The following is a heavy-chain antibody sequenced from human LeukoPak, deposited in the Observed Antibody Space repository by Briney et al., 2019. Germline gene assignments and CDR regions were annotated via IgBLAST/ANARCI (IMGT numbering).Heavy chain of an antibody. CDR1: GGTFSSYA. Sequence: SVKVSCKASGGTFSSYAISWVRQAPGQGLEWMGGIIPIFGTANYAQKFQGRVTITTDESTSTAYMELSSLRSEDTAAYYCARVLEGSSSRGGYYYYMDVWGKGTTVTVSS. CDR3: ARVLEGSSSRGGYYYYMDV. J-gene: IGHJ6*03. CDR2: IIPIFGTA. D-gene: IGHD6-6*01. V-gene: IGHV1-69*05.